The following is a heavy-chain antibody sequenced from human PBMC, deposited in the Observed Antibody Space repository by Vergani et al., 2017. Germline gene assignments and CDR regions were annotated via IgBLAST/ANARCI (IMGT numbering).Heavy chain of an antibody. D-gene: IGHD1-1*01. CDR3: ATKSCGTPGCQIGYFRE. CDR2: ISYEGTQK. Sequence: QVQLVESGGGVVQPGESLRLSCAASGFPFSTYGMHWVRQAPGKGQEWVAVISYEGTQKYYADSVKGRFTISRDNSKSTLYLQMNSLRTEDTAVYYCATKSCGTPGCQIGYFREWGQGTLVTVSS. J-gene: IGHJ1*01. CDR1: GFPFSTYG. V-gene: IGHV3-30*03.